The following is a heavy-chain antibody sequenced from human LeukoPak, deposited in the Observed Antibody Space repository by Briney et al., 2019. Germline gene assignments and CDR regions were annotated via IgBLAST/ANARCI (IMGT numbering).Heavy chain of an antibody. J-gene: IGHJ4*02. D-gene: IGHD1-26*01. CDR1: GYTFTDYP. V-gene: IGHV1-3*03. Sequence: ASVKVSCKASGYTFTDYPMHWVRQAPGQRLEWMGWINTGDGNTKYSQEVQGRITITRDTSASTAYMELSSLRSEDTAVYYCATGVGATRETFDYWGQGTLVTVSS. CDR3: ATGVGATRETFDY. CDR2: INTGDGNT.